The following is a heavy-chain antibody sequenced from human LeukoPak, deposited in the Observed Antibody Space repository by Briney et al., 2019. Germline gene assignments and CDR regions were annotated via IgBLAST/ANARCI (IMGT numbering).Heavy chain of an antibody. J-gene: IGHJ4*02. CDR2: IWYDGSNK. D-gene: IGHD4-23*01. CDR3: ARLLFDYGGNSAFDY. CDR1: GFTFSTYG. V-gene: IGHV3-33*01. Sequence: GKSPRLSCAASGFTFSTYGMHWVRQAPGKGLEWVAVIWYDGSNKYYADSVKGRFTISRDNSKNTLYLQMNSLRAEDTAVYYCARLLFDYGGNSAFDYWGQGTLVTVSS.